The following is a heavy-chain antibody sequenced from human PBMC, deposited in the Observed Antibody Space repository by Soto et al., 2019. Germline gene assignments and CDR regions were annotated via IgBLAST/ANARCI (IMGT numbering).Heavy chain of an antibody. D-gene: IGHD3-10*01. CDR3: ARVTPSPYLYYGSGILDY. CDR2: IWYDGSNK. CDR1: GFTFSSYG. V-gene: IGHV3-33*01. Sequence: QVQLVESGGGVVQPGRSLRLSCAASGFTFSSYGMHWVRQAPGKGLEWVAVIWYDGSNKYYADSVKGRFTISRDNSKNTLYLQMNSLRAEDTAVYYCARVTPSPYLYYGSGILDYWGQGTLVTVSS. J-gene: IGHJ4*02.